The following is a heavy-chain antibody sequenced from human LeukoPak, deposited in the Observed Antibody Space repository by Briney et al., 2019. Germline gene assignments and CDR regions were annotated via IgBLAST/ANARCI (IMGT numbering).Heavy chain of an antibody. V-gene: IGHV4-4*07. CDR2: IYTSGST. CDR3: AREAMATTFGGVIARLYFDY. D-gene: IGHD3-16*02. Sequence: SETLSLTCTVSGGSISSYYWSWIRQPAGKGLEWIGRIYTSGSTNYNPSLKSRVTMSVDTSKNQFSLKLSSVTAADTAVYYCAREAMATTFGGVIARLYFDYWGQGTLVTVSS. J-gene: IGHJ4*02. CDR1: GGSISSYY.